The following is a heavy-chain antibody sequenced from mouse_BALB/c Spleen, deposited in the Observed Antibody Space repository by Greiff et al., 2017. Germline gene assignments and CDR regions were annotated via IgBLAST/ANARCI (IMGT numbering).Heavy chain of an antibody. J-gene: IGHJ4*01. V-gene: IGHV10S3*01. CDR1: GFTFNTNA. Sequence: EADGGLVQPKGSLKLSCAASGFTFNTNAMNWVRQAPGKGLEWVARIRSKSNNYATYYADSVKDRFTISRDDSQSMLYLQMNNLKTEDTAMYYCVRERGWLLGAMDYWGQGTSVTVSS. CDR3: VRERGWLLGAMDY. D-gene: IGHD2-3*01. CDR2: IRSKSNNYAT.